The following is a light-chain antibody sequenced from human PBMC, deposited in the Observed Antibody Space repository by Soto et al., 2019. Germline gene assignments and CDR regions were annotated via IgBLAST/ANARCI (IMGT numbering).Light chain of an antibody. CDR2: DVI. J-gene: IGLJ1*01. V-gene: IGLV2-14*03. CDR1: SSDIGAFSH. CDR3: SSYTSSSSYV. Sequence: QSALTQPASMSDSPGQSITISCIGTSSDIGAFSHVSWHQQHPGKAPKLIIYDVIHRPSGVSSRFSGSKTGNTASLIISGLQAGDEADYYCSSYTSSSSYVFGSGTKVTVL.